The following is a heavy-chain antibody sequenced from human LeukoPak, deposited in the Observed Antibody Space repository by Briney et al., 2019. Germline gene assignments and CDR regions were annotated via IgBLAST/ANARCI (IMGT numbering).Heavy chain of an antibody. CDR2: INPNSGGT. Sequence: ASVKVSCKASGYTFTGYYMHWVRQAPGQGLEWMGWINPNSGGTNYAQKFQGRVTMTRDTSISTAYMELSGLRSDDTAVYYCARDPSQLYWAGLDYWGQGTLVTVSS. J-gene: IGHJ4*02. CDR3: ARDPSQLYWAGLDY. V-gene: IGHV1-2*02. CDR1: GYTFTGYY. D-gene: IGHD2-2*02.